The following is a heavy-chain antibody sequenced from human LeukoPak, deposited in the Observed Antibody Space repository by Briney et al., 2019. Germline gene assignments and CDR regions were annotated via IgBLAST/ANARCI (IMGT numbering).Heavy chain of an antibody. CDR1: VLTHRVYY. CDR3: NSLVY. CDR2: SSSDPSPT. J-gene: IGHJ4*02. Sequence: GGSLRLSCTASVLTHRVYYTHGAPYAPGKGRVWSSRSSSDPSPTTYADAVKGRFTISRDNARNTLYLQMNSLRAEDMAVYYCNSLVYWGEGTLVSVSS. D-gene: IGHD2-21*01. V-gene: IGHV3-74*01.